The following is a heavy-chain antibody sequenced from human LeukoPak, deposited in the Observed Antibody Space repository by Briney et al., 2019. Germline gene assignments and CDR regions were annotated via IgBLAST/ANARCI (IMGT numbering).Heavy chain of an antibody. J-gene: IGHJ4*02. CDR2: INHSGST. Sequence: GSLRLSCAASGFSISNYWMSWVRQPPGKGLEWIGEINHSGSTNYNPSLKSRVTISVDTSKNQFSLKLNSVTAADTAVYYCARLPRVVTAIRPIEARITYYFDYWGQGTLVTVSS. V-gene: IGHV4-4*02. CDR3: ARLPRVVTAIRPIEARITYYFDY. CDR1: GFSISNYW. D-gene: IGHD2-21*02.